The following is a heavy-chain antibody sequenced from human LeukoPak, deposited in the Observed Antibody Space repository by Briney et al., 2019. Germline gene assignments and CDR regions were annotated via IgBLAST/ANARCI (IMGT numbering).Heavy chain of an antibody. Sequence: GESLKISCKTSGYIFTTYWIAWVRQMPGKGLEWMGIIYPGDSDTRYSPSFQGQVTISADKSINTAYLQWSSLKASGTAMYYCARQSTTSSPSDYWGRGTLVTVSS. V-gene: IGHV5-51*01. CDR1: GYIFTTYW. CDR3: ARQSTTSSPSDY. D-gene: IGHD4-17*01. J-gene: IGHJ4*02. CDR2: IYPGDSDT.